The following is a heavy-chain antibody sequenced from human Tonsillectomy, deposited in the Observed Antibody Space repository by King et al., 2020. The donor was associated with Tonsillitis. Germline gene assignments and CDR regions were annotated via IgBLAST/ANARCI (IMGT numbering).Heavy chain of an antibody. J-gene: IGHJ3*01. V-gene: IGHV3-23*04. D-gene: IGHD3-10*01. Sequence: VQLVESGGGLVQPGGSLRLSCAASGSTFSSFAMSWVRQAPGKGLEWVSVISASGRSTYYGDSVKGRFTISRDNSKSTLYLQMSSLRAEDTAVYYCATGGMYGSGSPYDAFAVWGQGTMVTVSS. CDR3: ATGGMYGSGSPYDAFAV. CDR1: GSTFSSFA. CDR2: ISASGRST.